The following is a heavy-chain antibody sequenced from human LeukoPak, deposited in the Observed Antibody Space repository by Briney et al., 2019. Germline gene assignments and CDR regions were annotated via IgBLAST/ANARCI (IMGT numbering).Heavy chain of an antibody. CDR3: ARVDCFSSSWRRDCYYMDV. CDR1: GYTFTGYY. J-gene: IGHJ6*03. CDR2: INPNSGGT. Sequence: GASVKVSWKASGYTFTGYYMHWVRQAPGQGLEWIGCINPNSGGTNYAQKFQGRVTMTRDTSISTAYMELSRLRSDDTAVYYCARVDCFSSSWRRDCYYMDVWGKGTTVTVSS. V-gene: IGHV1-2*02. D-gene: IGHD6-13*01.